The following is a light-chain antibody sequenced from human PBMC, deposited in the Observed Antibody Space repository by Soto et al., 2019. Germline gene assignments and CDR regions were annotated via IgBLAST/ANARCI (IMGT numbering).Light chain of an antibody. V-gene: IGLV2-14*01. J-gene: IGLJ3*02. Sequence: QSALTQPASVSGSPGQSITISCTGTSSDVGGYKYVSWYQQHPGKAPKLMIYEVSNRPSGVSNRFSGSKSGNTASLTISGLQAEDEADYYCNSYTSSSTWVFGGGTKLTVL. CDR2: EVS. CDR3: NSYTSSSTWV. CDR1: SSDVGGYKY.